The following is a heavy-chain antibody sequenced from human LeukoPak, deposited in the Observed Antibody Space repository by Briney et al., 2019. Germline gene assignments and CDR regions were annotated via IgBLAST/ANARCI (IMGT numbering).Heavy chain of an antibody. Sequence: GASVKVSCKASGYTFTGYYMHWVRLAPGQGLEWMGWINPNSGGTNYAQKFRGRVTMTRDTSISTAYMELSRLRSDDTAVYYCARESRADYDSSGYSFDYWGQGTLVTVSS. V-gene: IGHV1-2*02. CDR2: INPNSGGT. CDR3: ARESRADYDSSGYSFDY. J-gene: IGHJ4*02. CDR1: GYTFTGYY. D-gene: IGHD3-22*01.